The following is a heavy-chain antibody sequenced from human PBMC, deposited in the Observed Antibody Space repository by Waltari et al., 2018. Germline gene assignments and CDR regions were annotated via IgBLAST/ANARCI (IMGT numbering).Heavy chain of an antibody. J-gene: IGHJ5*02. D-gene: IGHD4-17*01. Sequence: QVQLQESGPGLVKPSGTLSLTCAVSGGSISSSNWWSWVRQPPGKGLEWIGAIYHSGSTNYNPSLKSRVTISVDTSKNQFSLKLSSVTAADTAVYYCARSYGDYGGVWFDPWGQGTLVTVSS. V-gene: IGHV4-4*02. CDR1: GGSISSSNW. CDR2: IYHSGST. CDR3: ARSYGDYGGVWFDP.